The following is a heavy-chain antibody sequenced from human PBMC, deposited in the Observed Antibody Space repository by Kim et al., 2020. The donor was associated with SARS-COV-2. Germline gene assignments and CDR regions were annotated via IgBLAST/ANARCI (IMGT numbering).Heavy chain of an antibody. D-gene: IGHD3-22*01. CDR3: AREGGSSGRAGYFDY. Sequence: GGSLRRSCAASGFSFSSYVMFWVRQAPGKGLEWVAAISRDGNDKYYEDSVKGQFTISRDNSKNTLSVQMNSLRAEDTALYYCAREGGSSGRAGYFDYWGQGALVTVSS. CDR1: GFSFSSYV. J-gene: IGHJ4*02. CDR2: ISRDGNDK. V-gene: IGHV3-30*03.